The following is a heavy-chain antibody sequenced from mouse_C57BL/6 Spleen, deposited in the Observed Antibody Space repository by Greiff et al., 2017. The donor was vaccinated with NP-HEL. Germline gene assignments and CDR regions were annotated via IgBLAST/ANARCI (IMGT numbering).Heavy chain of an antibody. CDR3: AFYGRKYFDV. V-gene: IGHV1-55*01. J-gene: IGHJ1*03. Sequence: VQLKQPGAELVKPGASVKMSCKASGYTFTSYWITWVKQRPGQGLQWIGDIYPGSGSTNYNEKFKSKATLTVDTYSRTASRQRSSPTSEDSAVYYCAFYGRKYFDVWGTGTTVTVSS. CDR2: IYPGSGST. CDR1: GYTFTSYW. D-gene: IGHD1-1*01.